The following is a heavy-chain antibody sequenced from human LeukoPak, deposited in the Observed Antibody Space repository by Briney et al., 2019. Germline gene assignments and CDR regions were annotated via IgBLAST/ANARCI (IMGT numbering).Heavy chain of an antibody. D-gene: IGHD1-26*01. CDR3: ARDAGRAGDAFDI. CDR1: GFTFRSYW. CDR2: IKKDGSEK. V-gene: IGHV3-7*03. Sequence: GGSLRLSCAASGFTFRSYWMSWVRQAPGKGLEWVASIKKDGSEKYYVDSVKGRFTVSRDNAKNSLYLQMNSLRVEDMAMYYCARDAGRAGDAFDIWGQGTMVTVSS. J-gene: IGHJ3*02.